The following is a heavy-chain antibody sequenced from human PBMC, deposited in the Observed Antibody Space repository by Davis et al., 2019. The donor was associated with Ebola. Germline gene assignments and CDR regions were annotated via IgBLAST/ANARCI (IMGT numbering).Heavy chain of an antibody. CDR3: ARDPTRTYYDFWSGSSDYYYGMDV. CDR1: GFTFSSYS. D-gene: IGHD3-3*01. J-gene: IGHJ6*02. V-gene: IGHV3-21*01. CDR2: ISSSSSYI. Sequence: GESLKISCAASGFTFSSYSMNWVRQAPGKGLEWVSSISSSSSYIYYGDSVKGRFTISRDNAKNSLYLQMNSLRAADTAVYYCARDPTRTYYDFWSGSSDYYYGMDVWGQGTTVTVSS.